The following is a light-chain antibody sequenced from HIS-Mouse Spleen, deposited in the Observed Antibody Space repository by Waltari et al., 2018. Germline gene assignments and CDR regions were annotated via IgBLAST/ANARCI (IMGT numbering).Light chain of an antibody. CDR3: QQRSNWPPYT. Sequence: DIVMTQSPDSLAVSLGERATLSCRASQSVSSYLAWYQQKPGQAPRLLIYDASNRATGIPARFRGSGSGTDFTLTISSLEPEDFAVYYCQQRSNWPPYTFGQGTKLEIK. V-gene: IGKV3-11*01. CDR1: QSVSSY. CDR2: DAS. J-gene: IGKJ2*01.